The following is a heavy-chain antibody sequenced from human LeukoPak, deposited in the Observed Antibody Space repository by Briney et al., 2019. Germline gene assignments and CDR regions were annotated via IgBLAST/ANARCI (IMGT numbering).Heavy chain of an antibody. CDR3: ARGVGNNYDGSGYR. CDR2: VNSDGSST. Sequence: GGSLRLSCAASGFTFSSYWMYWVRQAPGKGLVWVSCVNSDGSSTNYADSVKGRFTISRDNAKNTLFLEMNSLTVEDTAVYYCARGVGNNYDGSGYRWGQGTLVTVSS. J-gene: IGHJ5*02. D-gene: IGHD3-22*01. CDR1: GFTFSSYW. V-gene: IGHV3-74*01.